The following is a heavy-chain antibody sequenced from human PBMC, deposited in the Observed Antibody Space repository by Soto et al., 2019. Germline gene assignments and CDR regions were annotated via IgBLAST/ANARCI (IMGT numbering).Heavy chain of an antibody. CDR3: AREGEVTGLHSDY. J-gene: IGHJ4*02. Sequence: GESLKISCKGSGYSFTSYWIGWVRQMPGKGLEWMGIIYPGDSDTRYSPSFQGQVTFSADKSISTAYLQWSSLKASDTAMYYCAREGEVTGLHSDYWGQGTLVTVSS. V-gene: IGHV5-51*01. CDR2: IYPGDSDT. D-gene: IGHD5-18*01. CDR1: GYSFTSYW.